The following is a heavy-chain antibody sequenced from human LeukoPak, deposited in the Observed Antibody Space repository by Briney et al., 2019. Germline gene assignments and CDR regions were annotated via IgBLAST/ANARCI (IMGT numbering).Heavy chain of an antibody. D-gene: IGHD3-10*01. CDR2: IDPSDSYT. J-gene: IGHJ6*02. Sequence: PGESLRISCKGSGYSFTSYWISWVRQMPGKGLEWMGRIDPSDSYTNYSPSFQGHVTISADKSISTAYLQWSSLKASDTAMYYCARWELLWFGEYYYYYYGMDVWGQGTTVTVSS. CDR1: GYSFTSYW. CDR3: ARWELLWFGEYYYYYYGMDV. V-gene: IGHV5-10-1*01.